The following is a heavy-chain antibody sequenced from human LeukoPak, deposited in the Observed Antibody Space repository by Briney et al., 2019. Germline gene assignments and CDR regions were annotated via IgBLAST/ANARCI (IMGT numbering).Heavy chain of an antibody. D-gene: IGHD6-13*01. CDR2: IYYSGST. CDR3: ARRAGIAAAATGFDP. J-gene: IGHJ5*02. CDR1: GFTVSSNY. Sequence: GSLRLSCAASGFTVSSNYMSWIRQPPGKGLEWIGYIYYSGSTNYNPSLKSRVTISVDTSKNQFSLKLSSVTAADTAVYYCARRAGIAAAATGFDPWGQGTLVTVSS. V-gene: IGHV4-59*08.